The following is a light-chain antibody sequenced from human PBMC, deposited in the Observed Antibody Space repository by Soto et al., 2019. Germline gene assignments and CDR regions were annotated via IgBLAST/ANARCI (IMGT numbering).Light chain of an antibody. Sequence: DIQMTQSPSTLSASVGERVTITCRDSQSISAWLACYQQKPGKAPKLLIYKSSNVESGVPSRFSGSGSGTEFTLTISSLLPDDFATYYCHLYHSYPLTFGHRTRLEIK. CDR3: HLYHSYPLT. CDR2: KSS. CDR1: QSISAW. V-gene: IGKV1-5*03. J-gene: IGKJ5*01.